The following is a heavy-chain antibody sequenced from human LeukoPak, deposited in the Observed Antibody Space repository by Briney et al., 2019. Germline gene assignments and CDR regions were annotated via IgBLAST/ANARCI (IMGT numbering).Heavy chain of an antibody. J-gene: IGHJ4*02. CDR1: GFTSSNYE. CDR3: AKIKIGSGWYGAIDY. D-gene: IGHD6-19*01. CDR2: ISSSGSTM. Sequence: GGSLRLSCVASGFTSSNYEMNWVRQAPGKGLEWVSSISSSGSTMYYADSVKGRFTISRDNAKNSLYLHMNSLRAEDTAIYYCAKIKIGSGWYGAIDYWGQGTLVTVSS. V-gene: IGHV3-48*03.